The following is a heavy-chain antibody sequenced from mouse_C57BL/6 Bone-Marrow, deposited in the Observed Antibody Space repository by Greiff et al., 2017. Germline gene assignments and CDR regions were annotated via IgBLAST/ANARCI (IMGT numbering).Heavy chain of an antibody. J-gene: IGHJ4*01. Sequence: VQLQHSGPGLVQPSQSLSITCTVSGFSLTSYGVHWVRQSPGKGLEWLGVIWRGGSTDSNAAFMSRLGITKENTNCRVVFKMISLQADDTAVFYCAKKGKGAMDYWGQGTSVTVSS. CDR2: IWRGGST. CDR3: AKKGKGAMDY. CDR1: GFSLTSYG. V-gene: IGHV2-5*01.